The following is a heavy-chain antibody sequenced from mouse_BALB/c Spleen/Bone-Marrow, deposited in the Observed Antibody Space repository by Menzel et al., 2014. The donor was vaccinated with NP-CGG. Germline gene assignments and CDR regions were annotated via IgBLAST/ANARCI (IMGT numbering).Heavy chain of an antibody. Sequence: EVTLVESGAELVKPGASVKLSCTVSGFNIRDTYMHWVKQRPEQGLEWNGRIDPAYGNTKYDPKFQGEATITADTSSNTAYLQLSSLTSEDTAVYYCASATTATFYAMDYWGQGTSVTVSS. V-gene: IGHV14-3*02. J-gene: IGHJ4*01. CDR1: GFNIRDTY. CDR2: IDPAYGNT. D-gene: IGHD1-2*01. CDR3: ASATTATFYAMDY.